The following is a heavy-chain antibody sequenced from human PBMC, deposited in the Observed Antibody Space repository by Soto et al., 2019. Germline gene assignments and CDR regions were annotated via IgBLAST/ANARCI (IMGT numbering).Heavy chain of an antibody. CDR3: AREKRDDYGDYVGFDP. V-gene: IGHV3-30-3*01. CDR1: GFTFSSYA. D-gene: IGHD4-17*01. J-gene: IGHJ5*02. CDR2: ISYDGSNK. Sequence: QVQLVESGGGVVQPGRSLRLSCAASGFTFSSYAMHWVRQAPGKGLEWVAVISYDGSNKYYADSVKGRFTISRDNSKNTLYLQMNSLRAEDTAVYYCAREKRDDYGDYVGFDPWGQGTLVTVSS.